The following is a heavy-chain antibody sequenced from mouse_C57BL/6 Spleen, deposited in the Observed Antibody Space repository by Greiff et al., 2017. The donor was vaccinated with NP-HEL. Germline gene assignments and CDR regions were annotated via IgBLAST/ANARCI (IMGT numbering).Heavy chain of an antibody. J-gene: IGHJ4*01. V-gene: IGHV1-76*01. D-gene: IGHD3-2*02. CDR3: ARYSSGYAMDY. CDR2: IYPGSGNT. CDR1: GYTFTDYY. Sequence: VQLQQSGAELVRPGASVKLSCKASGYTFTDYYINWVKQRPGQGLEWIARIYPGSGNTYYNEKFKGKATLTAEKSSSTAYMQLSSLTSEDSAVYFCARYSSGYAMDYWGQGTSVTVSS.